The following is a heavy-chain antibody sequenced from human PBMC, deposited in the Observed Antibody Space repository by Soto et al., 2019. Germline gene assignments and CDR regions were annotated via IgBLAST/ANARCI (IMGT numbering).Heavy chain of an antibody. CDR3: VKWHTSNFDSLRFTGFYX. J-gene: IGHJ4*02. CDR2: MDGDGRT. CDR1: GFTFSDSV. Sequence: PGGSLRLSCVGSGFTFSDSVMAWVRQAPGKGLEGLSLMDGDGRTRYALSVTGRFTISRDNSKNTLYLQMRSLRAEDAAAYYCVKWHTSNFDSLRFTGFYXWGQGTQVTVSX. V-gene: IGHV3-23*03. D-gene: IGHD3-22*01.